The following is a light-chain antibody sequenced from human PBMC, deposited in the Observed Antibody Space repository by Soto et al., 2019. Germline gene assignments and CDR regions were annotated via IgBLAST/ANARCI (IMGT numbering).Light chain of an antibody. CDR1: QSVRNSY. V-gene: IGKV3-20*01. CDR2: GSS. Sequence: EILLTQSPGTLSLSPGERATLSCRASQSVRNSYLAWYEQKPGQAPRLRIYGSSVRATVIPDRFSGSGSGTDFTLSISSLEPEDSAVYYCQQYGSSPYTFGQGTKLEI. J-gene: IGKJ2*01. CDR3: QQYGSSPYT.